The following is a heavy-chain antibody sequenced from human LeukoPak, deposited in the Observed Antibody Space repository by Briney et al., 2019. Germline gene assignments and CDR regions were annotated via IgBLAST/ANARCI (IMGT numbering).Heavy chain of an antibody. D-gene: IGHD5-12*01. CDR1: GGSIRSYY. CDR2: INHSGST. Sequence: SETLSLTCTVSGGSIRSYYWSWIRQPPGKGLEWIGEINHSGSTNYNPSLKSRVTISVDTSKNQFSLKLSSVTAADTAVYYCARHLSAPGYSGYSYFDYWGQGTLVTVSS. CDR3: ARHLSAPGYSGYSYFDY. J-gene: IGHJ4*02. V-gene: IGHV4-34*01.